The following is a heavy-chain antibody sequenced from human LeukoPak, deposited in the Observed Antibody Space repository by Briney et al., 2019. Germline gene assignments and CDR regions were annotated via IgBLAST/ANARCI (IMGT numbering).Heavy chain of an antibody. CDR3: AREWSAFDY. D-gene: IGHD3-3*01. J-gene: IGHJ4*02. Sequence: PSETLSLTCIVSVDSISSHSGYKWNWIRQAPGKGLEWIGYVYYSGTTSYNPSVNSRVTISVDTSKNQFSLKLTSVTAADTAVYYCAREWSAFDYWGQGTLVTVSS. CDR2: VYYSGTT. V-gene: IGHV4-61*08. CDR1: VDSISSHSGYK.